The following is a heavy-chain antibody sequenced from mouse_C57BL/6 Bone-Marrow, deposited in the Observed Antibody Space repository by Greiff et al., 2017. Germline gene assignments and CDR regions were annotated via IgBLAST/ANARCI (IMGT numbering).Heavy chain of an antibody. D-gene: IGHD1-1*01. CDR3: ARGGTYYGSSYDY. CDR1: GYTFTSYW. J-gene: IGHJ2*01. CDR2: IAPNSGGT. Sequence: QVQLQQPGAELVKPGASVKLSCKASGYTFTSYWMHWVKQRPGRGLEWIGRIAPNSGGTKYNEKFKSKATLTVDKPSSTAYMQLSSLTSEDSAVYYCARGGTYYGSSYDYWGQGTTLTVSS. V-gene: IGHV1-72*01.